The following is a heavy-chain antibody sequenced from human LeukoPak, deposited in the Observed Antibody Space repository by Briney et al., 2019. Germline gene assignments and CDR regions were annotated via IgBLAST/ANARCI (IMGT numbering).Heavy chain of an antibody. CDR2: FDPEDGET. CDR3: ARDSPQLGIRTFDY. D-gene: IGHD7-27*01. CDR1: GYTVTELS. V-gene: IGHV1-24*01. Sequence: ASVKVSCKVSGYTVTELSMHWVRQAPGKGLEWMGGFDPEDGETIYAQKFQGRVTMTEDTSTDTAYMELRSLRSDDTAVYYCARDSPQLGIRTFDYWGQGTLVTVSS. J-gene: IGHJ4*02.